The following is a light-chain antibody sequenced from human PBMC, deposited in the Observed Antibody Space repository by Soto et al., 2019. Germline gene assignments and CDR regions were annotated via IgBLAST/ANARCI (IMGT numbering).Light chain of an antibody. V-gene: IGKV3-15*01. J-gene: IGKJ4*01. Sequence: TLSVSPGERATLSCRASQSVGNNLAWYRQKSGQAPRLLIYGASTRATGIPARFSGSGSGTEFTLTIDSLQSDDFAVYLCQQYRNWPLTFGGGTKVDIK. CDR2: GAS. CDR1: QSVGNN. CDR3: QQYRNWPLT.